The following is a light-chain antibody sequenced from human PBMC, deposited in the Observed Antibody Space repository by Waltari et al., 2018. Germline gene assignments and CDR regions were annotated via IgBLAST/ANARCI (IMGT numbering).Light chain of an antibody. J-gene: IGLJ3*02. CDR2: EVT. CDR3: CSYAGTNNLGV. CDR1: SSDVGGYDH. V-gene: IGLV2-8*01. Sequence: QSALTQPPSASGSPGQSVTISCTGTSSDVGGYDHVSWYQPHPGKAPKLRSYEVTKRPSGVPDRFPGSQSGNTASLTVSGLQAEDEADYYCCSYAGTNNLGVFGGGTKLTVL.